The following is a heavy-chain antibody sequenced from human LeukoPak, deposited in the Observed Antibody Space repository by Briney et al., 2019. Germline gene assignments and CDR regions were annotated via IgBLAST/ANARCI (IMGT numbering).Heavy chain of an antibody. J-gene: IGHJ4*02. CDR1: GGSIRSSSYY. Sequence: SETLSLTCTVSGGSIRSSSYYWGWIRQPPGKGLEWIGSIYYSGSTYYNPSLKSRVTISVDTSKNQFSLKLSSVTAADTAVYYCARVEVGDYFDYWGQGTLVTVSS. D-gene: IGHD3-16*01. V-gene: IGHV4-39*01. CDR3: ARVEVGDYFDY. CDR2: IYYSGST.